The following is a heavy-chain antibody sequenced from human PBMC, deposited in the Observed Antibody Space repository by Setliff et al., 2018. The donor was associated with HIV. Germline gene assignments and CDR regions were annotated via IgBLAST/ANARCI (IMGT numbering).Heavy chain of an antibody. V-gene: IGHV1-46*01. CDR2: INPSGGST. J-gene: IGHJ6*03. CDR1: GYTFTSYY. D-gene: IGHD3-10*01. Sequence: ASVKVSCKASGYTFTSYYMHWVRQAPGQGLEWMGIINPSGGSTSYAQKFQGRATMTRDTSTNTAYMELKSLGSDDTAVYYCARDGGYYYYMDVWGKGTTVTVS. CDR3: ARDGGYYYYMDV.